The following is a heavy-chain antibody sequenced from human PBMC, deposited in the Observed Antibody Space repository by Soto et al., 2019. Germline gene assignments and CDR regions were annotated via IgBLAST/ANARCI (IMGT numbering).Heavy chain of an antibody. D-gene: IGHD5-18*01. CDR1: GGTFSSYA. V-gene: IGHV1-69*13. J-gene: IGHJ4*02. CDR3: ARVTEYSYGPEYFDC. CDR2: IIPIFGTA. Sequence: GASVKVSCKASGGTFSSYAISWVRQAPGQGLEWMGGIIPIFGTANYAQKFQGRVTITADESTSTAYMELSSLRSEDTAVYYCARVTEYSYGPEYFDCWGQGTLVTVSS.